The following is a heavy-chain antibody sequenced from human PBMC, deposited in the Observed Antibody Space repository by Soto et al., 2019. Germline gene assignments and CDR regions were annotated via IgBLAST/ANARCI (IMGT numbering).Heavy chain of an antibody. CDR3: ARDSGIPGRYWYFGL. J-gene: IGHJ2*01. D-gene: IGHD2-21*01. Sequence: QVQLVQSGAEVKKPGASVKVSCTTYGYTFSDYFLHWVRQAPGQGPEWMGFINPKRGGTEYAQKFQGRVTMTRDTSSSKVYMDLSGLTSDDTAIYYCARDSGIPGRYWYFGLWGRGTLVTVSS. CDR1: GYTFSDYF. CDR2: INPKRGGT. V-gene: IGHV1-2*02.